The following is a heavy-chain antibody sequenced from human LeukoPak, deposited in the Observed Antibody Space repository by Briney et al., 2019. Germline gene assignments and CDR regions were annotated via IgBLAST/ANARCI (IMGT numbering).Heavy chain of an antibody. Sequence: GGSLRLSCAASGFTFSSYAMSWVRQAPGKGLEWVSVISGSGGSTYHADSVKGRFTISRDNSKNTLYLQMNSLRAEDTAVYYCAKDRLGLYFFDYWGQGTLVTVSS. V-gene: IGHV3-23*01. J-gene: IGHJ4*02. CDR2: ISGSGGST. D-gene: IGHD3-3*02. CDR3: AKDRLGLYFFDY. CDR1: GFTFSSYA.